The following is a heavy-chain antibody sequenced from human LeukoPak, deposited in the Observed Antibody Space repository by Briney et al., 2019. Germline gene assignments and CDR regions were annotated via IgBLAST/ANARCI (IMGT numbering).Heavy chain of an antibody. CDR2: ISSASNTI. J-gene: IGHJ5*02. CDR1: GFTFSSYS. D-gene: IGHD3-10*01. Sequence: GESLRLSCAASGFTFSSYSMNWVRQAPGKGLEWVSYISSASNTIYYADSVKGRFTISRDNAKNSLYLQMNSLRAEDTAMYYCARDGWFGDYNWFDPWGQGTLVTVSS. CDR3: ARDGWFGDYNWFDP. V-gene: IGHV3-48*01.